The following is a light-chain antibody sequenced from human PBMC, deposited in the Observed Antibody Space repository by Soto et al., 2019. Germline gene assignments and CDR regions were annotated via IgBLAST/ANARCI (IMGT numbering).Light chain of an antibody. Sequence: ESVLTQSPATLSVSPGDRVTLSCRASHSVNSNLAWYQQRPGQAPRLLIYGTSTRATGIPVRFSGSGSGTEFTVTISSLQSEDSAIYYCQQYNDWPLTFGGGTKVEIK. CDR2: GTS. J-gene: IGKJ4*01. V-gene: IGKV3-15*01. CDR1: HSVNSN. CDR3: QQYNDWPLT.